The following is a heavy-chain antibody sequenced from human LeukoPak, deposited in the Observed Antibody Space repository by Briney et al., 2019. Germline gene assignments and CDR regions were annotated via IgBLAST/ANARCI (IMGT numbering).Heavy chain of an antibody. CDR3: ARVTHYDFWSGYHYLDV. V-gene: IGHV1-8*01. Sequence: ASVKVSCKASGYSFNIYDINWVRQAPGQGLEWMGGMIPNSGSATYAHTFEGRVTMTRNISITTTYMELSSLRSEDTAVYYCARVTHYDFWSGYHYLDVWGKGTTVTVSS. CDR1: GYSFNIYD. D-gene: IGHD3-3*01. CDR2: MIPNSGSA. J-gene: IGHJ6*03.